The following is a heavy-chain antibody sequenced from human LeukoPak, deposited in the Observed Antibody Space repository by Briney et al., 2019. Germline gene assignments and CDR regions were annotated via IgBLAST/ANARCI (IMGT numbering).Heavy chain of an antibody. V-gene: IGHV3-30-3*02. J-gene: IGHJ4*02. CDR2: ISYDGGNK. D-gene: IGHD3-10*01. CDR3: AKPVTAVVRGASFDY. CDR1: GFSFSSYA. Sequence: PGGSLRLSCAASGFSFSSYAMHWVRQAPGKGLEWLTLISYDGGNKYYADSVKGRFTISRDNSKNTLYLQMNSLRPEDTAVYYCAKPVTAVVRGASFDYWGQGTPVTVSS.